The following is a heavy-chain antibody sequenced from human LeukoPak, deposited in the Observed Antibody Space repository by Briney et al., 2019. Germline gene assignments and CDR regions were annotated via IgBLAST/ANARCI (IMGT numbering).Heavy chain of an antibody. V-gene: IGHV3-23*01. CDR2: ISGSGGST. J-gene: IGHJ4*02. D-gene: IGHD3-10*01. CDR1: GFTFSSYA. CDR3: AKDLYGSGSYYAVPYKISRYSIPTFDY. Sequence: GGSLRLSCAASGFTFSSYAMSWVRQAPGKGLEWVSAISGSGGSTYYADSVRGRFTISRDNSKNTLYLQMNSLRAEDTAVYYCAKDLYGSGSYYAVPYKISRYSIPTFDYWGQGTLVTVSS.